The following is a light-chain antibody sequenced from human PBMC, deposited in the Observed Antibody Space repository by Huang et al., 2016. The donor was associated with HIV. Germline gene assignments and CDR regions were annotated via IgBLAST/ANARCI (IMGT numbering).Light chain of an antibody. CDR2: GAS. CDR1: ESVSSN. J-gene: IGKJ1*01. Sequence: EIVMTQSTATLSVSPGERATLSCRASESVSSNLAWYQQKIGQAPRLLIYGASTRATGIPARISGSGSGTEFTLTISSLQSEDFAVYYCQQYNNWPRTFGQGTKVEIK. CDR3: QQYNNWPRT. V-gene: IGKV3-15*01.